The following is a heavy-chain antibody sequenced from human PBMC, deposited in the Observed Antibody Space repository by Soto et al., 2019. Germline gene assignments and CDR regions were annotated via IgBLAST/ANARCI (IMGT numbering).Heavy chain of an antibody. Sequence: QVHLQESGPGLVKASQTLSLTCTVSGGSISGGGGYYWSWIRQHPGKGLEWIGYIYYSGSTYYNPSLKSRATISVDTSENRFSLKLSSVTAADTAVYYCARRASSGRDPFYFDYWGQGTLVAVSS. CDR3: ARRASSGRDPFYFDY. CDR2: IYYSGST. CDR1: GGSISGGGGYY. V-gene: IGHV4-31*03. D-gene: IGHD6-6*01. J-gene: IGHJ4*02.